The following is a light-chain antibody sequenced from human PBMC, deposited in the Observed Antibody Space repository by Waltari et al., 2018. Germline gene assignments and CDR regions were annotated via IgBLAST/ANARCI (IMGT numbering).Light chain of an antibody. CDR1: SSDVGGYNY. CDR2: EVS. J-gene: IGLJ1*01. CDR3: SSYAGSNMGV. Sequence: QSALTQPPSASGSPGQSVTISCTGTSSDVGGYNYVSWYQQHPGKAPKLMIYEVSKRPSGVPYRFSGSKSGNTASLTVSGLQAEDEADYYCSSYAGSNMGVFGTGTKVTVL. V-gene: IGLV2-8*01.